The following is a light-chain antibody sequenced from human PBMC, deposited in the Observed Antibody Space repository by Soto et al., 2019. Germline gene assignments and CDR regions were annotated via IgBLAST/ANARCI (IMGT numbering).Light chain of an antibody. CDR3: QQYGSSPWT. CDR2: GAS. Sequence: ETVLTQSPGTLSLSPGERATLSCRASQTIRSNYLAWYRQTPGQAPRLLIYGASNRATGIADRFSGSGSGTDFTLIISILVPEDFALYYCQQYGSSPWTFGQGTKVEIK. V-gene: IGKV3-20*01. CDR1: QTIRSNY. J-gene: IGKJ1*01.